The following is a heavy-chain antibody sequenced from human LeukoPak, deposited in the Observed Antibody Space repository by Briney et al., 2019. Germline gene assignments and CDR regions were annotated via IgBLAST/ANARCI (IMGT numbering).Heavy chain of an antibody. D-gene: IGHD3-22*01. CDR3: ARLTMIVVGRLDY. Sequence: KPSETLSLTCTVSGGSISSSSYYWGWIRQPPGKGLEWIGSIYYSGSTYYNPSLKSRVTISVDTSKNQFSLKLSSVTAADTAVNYCARLTMIVVGRLDYWGQGTLVTVSS. V-gene: IGHV4-39*01. CDR2: IYYSGST. J-gene: IGHJ4*02. CDR1: GGSISSSSYY.